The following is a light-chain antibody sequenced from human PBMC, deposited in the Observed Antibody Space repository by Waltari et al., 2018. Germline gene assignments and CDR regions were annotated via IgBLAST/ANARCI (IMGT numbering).Light chain of an antibody. CDR3: ATWDDTLDIYV. CDR1: SSNIGTNS. J-gene: IGLJ1*01. CDR2: RSS. Sequence: QSVLTQPPSASGTPGQTVTISCSGSSSNIGTNSVNWYQQFPGQAPKLLIYRSSDRPPGVPERFSGSSSGPSASLAISGLQSEDEAEYYCATWDDTLDIYVFGAGTRLTVL. V-gene: IGLV1-44*01.